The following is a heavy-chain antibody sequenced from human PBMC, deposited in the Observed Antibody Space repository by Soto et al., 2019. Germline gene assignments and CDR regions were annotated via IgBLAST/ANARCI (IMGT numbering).Heavy chain of an antibody. CDR1: GGSITSHHYY. J-gene: IGHJ4*02. CDR3: GSRPSTTWIDN. D-gene: IGHD2-2*01. CDR2: IYSGGNT. V-gene: IGHV4-39*01. Sequence: SETLSLTCTVSGGSITSHHYYWGWIRQPPGKGLEWIGGIYSGGNTYYNPSLRSRLTIFVDTAKNLISLKLSSETAADSAIYYCGSRPSTTWIDNWGLGTQVTVSS.